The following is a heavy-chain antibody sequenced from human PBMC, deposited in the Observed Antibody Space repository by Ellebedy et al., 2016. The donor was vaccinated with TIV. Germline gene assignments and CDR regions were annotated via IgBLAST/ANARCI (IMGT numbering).Heavy chain of an antibody. J-gene: IGHJ5*02. CDR3: AREHLAEGSGSYSAWFDP. CDR2: ISSDGATE. V-gene: IGHV3-48*03. CDR1: GFTFSSHA. Sequence: PGGSLRLSCAASGFTFSSHAMSWVRQTPGKGLEWLSYISSDGATEKYADSVKGRFTISRDNARNTLYLQMNSLRAEDTAVYFCAREHLAEGSGSYSAWFDPWGQGTLVTVSS. D-gene: IGHD3-10*01.